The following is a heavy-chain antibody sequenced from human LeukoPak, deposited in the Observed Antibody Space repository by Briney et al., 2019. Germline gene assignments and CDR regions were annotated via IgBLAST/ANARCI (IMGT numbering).Heavy chain of an antibody. D-gene: IGHD1-26*01. CDR2: INPSGGST. Sequence: GASVKVSCRPSGYTFTSYYMHWVRQAPGQGLEWMGIINPSGGSTSYAQKLQGRVTMTRDTSTSTVYMELSSLRSEDTAVYYCARDSVGATGQFDYWGQGTLVTVSS. J-gene: IGHJ4*02. CDR3: ARDSVGATGQFDY. V-gene: IGHV1-46*01. CDR1: GYTFTSYY.